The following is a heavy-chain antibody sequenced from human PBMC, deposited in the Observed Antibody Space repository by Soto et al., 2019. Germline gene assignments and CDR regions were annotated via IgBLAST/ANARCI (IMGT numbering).Heavy chain of an antibody. J-gene: IGHJ5*02. D-gene: IGHD3-3*01. CDR1: GYTFTSYY. CDR2: INPSGGST. CDR3: ARDYPRPGTLFGVAKETWFDP. V-gene: IGHV1-46*01. Sequence: QVQLVQSGAEVKKPGASVKVSCKASGYTFTSYYMHWVRQAPGQGLEWMGIINPSGGSTSYAQKFQGRVTMTRETSKSTVYMELSSLRSEDTAVYYCARDYPRPGTLFGVAKETWFDPLCQGPLVTVSS.